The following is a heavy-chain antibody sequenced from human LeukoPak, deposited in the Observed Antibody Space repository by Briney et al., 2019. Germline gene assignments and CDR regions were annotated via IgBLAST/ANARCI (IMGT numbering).Heavy chain of an antibody. CDR2: ISSSSTYI. Sequence: PGGSLRLSCAASGFSFSSYSMNWVRQAPGRGLEWVSSISSSSTYIYYADSVKGRFTISRDNAKNSLYLQMKSLRDEDTAVYYCARAYGGYNWSDPWGQGTLVTVSS. D-gene: IGHD4-23*01. J-gene: IGHJ5*02. CDR1: GFSFSSYS. V-gene: IGHV3-21*01. CDR3: ARAYGGYNWSDP.